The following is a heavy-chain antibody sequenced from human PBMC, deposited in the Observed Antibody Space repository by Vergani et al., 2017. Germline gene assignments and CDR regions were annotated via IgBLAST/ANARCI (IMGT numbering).Heavy chain of an antibody. CDR1: GFTFDDYA. D-gene: IGHD3-22*01. CDR2: ISGSGGNT. J-gene: IGHJ4*02. CDR3: AKGVHSSGSLDYFDY. Sequence: EVQLVESGGGLVQPGRSLRLSCAASGFTFDDYAMSWVRQAPGKGLEWVSSISGSGGNTYFADSVKGRFTISRDNSKNTLYLQMNSLRAEDTAVYYCAKGVHSSGSLDYFDYWGQGTLVTVSS. V-gene: IGHV3-23*04.